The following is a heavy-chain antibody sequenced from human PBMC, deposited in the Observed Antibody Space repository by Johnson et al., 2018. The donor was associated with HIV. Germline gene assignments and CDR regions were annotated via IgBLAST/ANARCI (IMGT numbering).Heavy chain of an antibody. D-gene: IGHD5-24*01. CDR3: ARDLGPDGAFDI. CDR2: LSYAGTNK. Sequence: QMQLVESGGGVVQPGRSLRLSCAASGFTFSSYAMHWVRQAPGKGLEWVAVLSYAGTNKYYADSVKGRFTISRDNSKNTLYLQMNSLRAEDTAVYYCARDLGPDGAFDIWGQGTMVTVSS. V-gene: IGHV3-30*04. CDR1: GFTFSSYA. J-gene: IGHJ3*02.